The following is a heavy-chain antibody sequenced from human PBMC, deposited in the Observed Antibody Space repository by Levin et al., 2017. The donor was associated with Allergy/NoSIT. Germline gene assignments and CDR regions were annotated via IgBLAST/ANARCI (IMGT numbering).Heavy chain of an antibody. V-gene: IGHV4-31*03. J-gene: IGHJ4*02. CDR2: IYYSGST. D-gene: IGHD2-15*01. Sequence: LRLSCTVSGGSISSGGYYWSWIRQHPGKGLEWIGYIYYSGSTYYNPSLKSRVTISVDTSKNQFSLKLSSVTAADTAVYYCARGYVVVAAIDYWGQGTLVTVSS. CDR3: ARGYVVVAAIDY. CDR1: GGSISSGGYY.